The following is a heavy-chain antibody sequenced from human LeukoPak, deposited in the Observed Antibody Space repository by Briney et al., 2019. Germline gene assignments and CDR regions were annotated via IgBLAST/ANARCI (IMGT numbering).Heavy chain of an antibody. V-gene: IGHV1-2*02. D-gene: IGHD5-12*01. J-gene: IGHJ6*02. Sequence: ASVKVSCKAPGYTFTGYYMHWVRQAPGQGLEWMGWINPNSGGTNYAQKFQGRVTMTRDTSISTVYMELSRLRSDDTAVYYCAREGIVATPDFYYYYGMDVWGQGTTVTVSS. CDR1: GYTFTGYY. CDR2: INPNSGGT. CDR3: AREGIVATPDFYYYYGMDV.